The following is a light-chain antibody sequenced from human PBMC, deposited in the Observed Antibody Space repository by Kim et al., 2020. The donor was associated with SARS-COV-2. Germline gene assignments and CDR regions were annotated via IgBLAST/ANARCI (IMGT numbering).Light chain of an antibody. CDR3: QQYNWPYT. V-gene: IGKV3-15*01. Sequence: EIVMTQSPATLSVSPGDRATLSCKASQDVYSNLAWYQQKPGRAPRLLIYHASIRATDTPARFSGSGSGTQFTLTISSLQSEDFAVYFCQQYNWPYTFGQGTKLEI. CDR2: HAS. J-gene: IGKJ2*01. CDR1: QDVYSN.